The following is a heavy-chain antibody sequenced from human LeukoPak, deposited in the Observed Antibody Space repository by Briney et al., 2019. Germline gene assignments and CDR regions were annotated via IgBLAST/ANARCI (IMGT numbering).Heavy chain of an antibody. CDR3: ARIASRPLLLNYYYYYGMDV. CDR2: IQGTDGTT. CDR1: GFTFAGYA. Sequence: QPGGSLRLSCAASGFTFAGYAMSWVRQAPGKGLEWVSSIQGTDGTTCYADSVKGRFTVSRDNSKNTLYLQMNSLRAEDTAVCYCARIASRPLLLNYYYYYGMDVWGQGTTVTVSS. V-gene: IGHV3-23*01. D-gene: IGHD2-15*01. J-gene: IGHJ6*02.